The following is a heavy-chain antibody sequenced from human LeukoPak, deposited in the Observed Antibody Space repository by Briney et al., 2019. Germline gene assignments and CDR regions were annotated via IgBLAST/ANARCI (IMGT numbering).Heavy chain of an antibody. V-gene: IGHV4-59*01. CDR3: ARDPLSTNDFDI. J-gene: IGHJ3*02. D-gene: IGHD1-1*01. CDR2: INYSGST. Sequence: SETLSLTCTVSGGSISNSYWNWIRQSPGKGLEWIGYINYSGSTNYNPSLKSRVTISVDTSKKQFSLKLSPVTAADTAVYFCARDPLSTNDFDIWGQGTMVTVSS. CDR1: GGSISNSY.